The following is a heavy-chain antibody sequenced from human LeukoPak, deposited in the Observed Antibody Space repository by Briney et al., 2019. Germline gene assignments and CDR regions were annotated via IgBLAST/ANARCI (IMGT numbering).Heavy chain of an antibody. CDR1: GFTFSSYW. V-gene: IGHV3-7*01. D-gene: IGHD2-2*01. J-gene: IGHJ4*02. CDR2: IKQDGSEK. CDR3: ARELGPATWDY. Sequence: GGSLRLSCAASGFTFSSYWMSWVRQAPGKGLEWMANIKQDGSEKYYVDSVKGRFTISRDNAKNSLYLQMNSLRAEDTAVYYCARELGPATWDYWGQGTLVTVSS.